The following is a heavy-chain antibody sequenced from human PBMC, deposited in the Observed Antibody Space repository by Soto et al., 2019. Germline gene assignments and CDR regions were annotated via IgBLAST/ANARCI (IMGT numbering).Heavy chain of an antibody. CDR2: FSVTGGGT. V-gene: IGHV3-23*01. Sequence: GGSLRLSCAASGFTFSSYAMSWVRQAPGKGLEWVLDFSVTGGGTFYADSVKGRFTISRDNSKNTLYLQMNSLRAEDTALYYCAKVGGVGGYYFDYWGQGTLVTVSS. CDR3: AKVGGVGGYYFDY. J-gene: IGHJ4*02. D-gene: IGHD3-16*01. CDR1: GFTFSSYA.